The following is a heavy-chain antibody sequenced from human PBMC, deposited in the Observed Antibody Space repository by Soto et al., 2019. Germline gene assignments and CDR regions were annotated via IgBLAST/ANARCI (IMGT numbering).Heavy chain of an antibody. CDR3: ARHGEYCSGGSCLDYYGMDV. Sequence: ETLSLTCTDSGGSISSSSYYWGWIRQPPGKGLEWIGSIYYSGSTYYNPSLKSRVTISVDTSKNQFSLKLSSVSAADTAVYYCARHGEYCSGGSCLDYYGMDVWVQGTTVTVSS. CDR2: IYYSGST. CDR1: GGSISSSSYY. V-gene: IGHV4-39*01. J-gene: IGHJ6*02. D-gene: IGHD2-15*01.